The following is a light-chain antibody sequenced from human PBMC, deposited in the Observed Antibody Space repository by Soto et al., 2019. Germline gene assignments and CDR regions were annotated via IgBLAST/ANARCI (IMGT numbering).Light chain of an antibody. CDR2: RAS. J-gene: IGKJ4*01. V-gene: IGKV3-20*01. Sequence: EIVLTQSPGTLSLSPGERATLSCRASQSVSSTYLAWYQQKPGQAPRLLIYRASSRATGIPDRFSVSGSGTEFTLTISRLEPEDFAVYYCQQYVNSPLTFGGGTKVEIK. CDR3: QQYVNSPLT. CDR1: QSVSSTY.